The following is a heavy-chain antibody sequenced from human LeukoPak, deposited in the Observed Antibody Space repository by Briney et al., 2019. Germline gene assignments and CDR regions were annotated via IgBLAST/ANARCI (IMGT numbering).Heavy chain of an antibody. D-gene: IGHD6-19*01. CDR3: ARERSGWTRWYYFDY. Sequence: PGGSLRLSCAASGFTVSSNYMSWVRQAPGKGLEWVSVIYSGGSTYHADSVKGRFTISRDNSKNTLYLQMNSLRAEDTAVYYCARERSGWTRWYYFDYWGQGTLVTVSS. CDR1: GFTVSSNY. CDR2: IYSGGST. J-gene: IGHJ4*02. V-gene: IGHV3-53*01.